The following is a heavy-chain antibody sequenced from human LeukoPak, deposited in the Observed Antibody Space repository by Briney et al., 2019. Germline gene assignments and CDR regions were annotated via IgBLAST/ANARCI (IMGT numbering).Heavy chain of an antibody. CDR2: LDNFGAK. Sequence: GGSLRLSCAASNFSVNNNYIDWVRQAPGKGLEWVSSLDNFGAKYYGDSVTGRFSVSRDLSKNTVYLQMSSLRADDTAVYYCAGGTYYGTGTRPGYLNYWGLGTLVTVSS. CDR1: NFSVNNNY. D-gene: IGHD3-10*01. J-gene: IGHJ4*02. V-gene: IGHV3-53*01. CDR3: AGGTYYGTGTRPGYLNY.